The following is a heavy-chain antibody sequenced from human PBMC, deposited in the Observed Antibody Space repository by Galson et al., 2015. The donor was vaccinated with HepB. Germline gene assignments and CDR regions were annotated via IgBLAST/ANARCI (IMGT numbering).Heavy chain of an antibody. J-gene: IGHJ2*01. D-gene: IGHD6-19*01. CDR1: GFTFAEHA. Sequence: SLRLSCAASGFTFAEHAMHWVRQAPGKGLEWVAIISYDGTSEYYADSVKGRFTISRDNSMDTLYLQINSLMPDDTSVYYCARRVQSSGWHTSSWYFDLWGRGTLVTVSS. V-gene: IGHV3-30*04. CDR3: ARRVQSSGWHTSSWYFDL. CDR2: ISYDGTSE.